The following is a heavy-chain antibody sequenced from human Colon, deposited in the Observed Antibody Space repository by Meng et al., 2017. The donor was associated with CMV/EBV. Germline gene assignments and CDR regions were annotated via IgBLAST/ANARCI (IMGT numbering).Heavy chain of an antibody. CDR3: ARMALHWYFDL. V-gene: IGHV4-39*07. J-gene: IGHJ2*01. CDR1: GDSISGRSYY. Sequence: QLQEPGPGLVNASETLSLSVTVSGDSISGRSYYWGWIRQPPGKGLEWIASIYYTGNDYHNPSLKSRVTISIDTSNNQFSLRLTSVTAADTAVYYCARMALHWYFDLWGRGTLVTVSS. D-gene: IGHD5-24*01. CDR2: IYYTGND.